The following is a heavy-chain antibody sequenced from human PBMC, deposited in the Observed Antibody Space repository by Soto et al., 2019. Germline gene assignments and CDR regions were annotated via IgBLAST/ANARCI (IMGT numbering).Heavy chain of an antibody. CDR2: IIPIFGTA. CDR1: GGTFSSYA. D-gene: IGHD3-22*01. CDR3: ASETYYDSSGYSTDRGYDY. J-gene: IGHJ4*02. V-gene: IGHV1-69*13. Sequence: GASVKVSCKASGGTFSSYAISWVRQAPGQGLEWMGGIIPIFGTANYAQKFQGRVTITADESTSTAYMELSSLRSEDTAVYYCASETYYDSSGYSTDRGYDYWGQGTLVTVSS.